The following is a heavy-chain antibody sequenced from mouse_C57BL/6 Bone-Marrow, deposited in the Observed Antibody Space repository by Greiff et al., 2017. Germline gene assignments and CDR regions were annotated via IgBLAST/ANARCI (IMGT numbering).Heavy chain of an antibody. D-gene: IGHD2-3*01. V-gene: IGHV1-64*01. CDR1: GYTFTSYW. J-gene: IGHJ3*01. CDR3: ATPEGYYVAWFAY. CDR2: IHPNSGST. Sequence: QVHVKQPGAELVKPGASVKLSCKASGYTFTSYWMHWVKQRPGQGLEWIGMIHPNSGSTNYNEKFKSKATLTVDKSSSTAYMQLSSLTSEDSAVYYCATPEGYYVAWFAYWGQGTLVTVSA.